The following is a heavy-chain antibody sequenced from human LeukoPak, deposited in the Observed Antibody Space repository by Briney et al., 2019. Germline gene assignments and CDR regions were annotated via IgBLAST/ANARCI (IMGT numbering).Heavy chain of an antibody. D-gene: IGHD5-24*01. Sequence: SVKVSCKASGGTFSTYAISWVRQAPGQGLEWMGGISHIFGSANYAQKFQGGVTITADESTTTAYMELSSLRSEDTAMYYCASRLMVEMSTYFDYWGQGTLVIVSS. CDR1: GGTFSTYA. CDR3: ASRLMVEMSTYFDY. V-gene: IGHV1-69*13. CDR2: ISHIFGSA. J-gene: IGHJ4*02.